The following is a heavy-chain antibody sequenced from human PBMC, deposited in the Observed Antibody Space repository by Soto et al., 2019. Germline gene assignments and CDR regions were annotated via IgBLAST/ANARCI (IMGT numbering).Heavy chain of an antibody. CDR1: GFAFSSHP. CDR3: ARRAFGSSRSFDI. J-gene: IGHJ3*02. Sequence: SLRLSCAASGFAFSSHPMSWVRQAPERGLEWVSGISDSGGLTYNADSVKGRFTISRDNSKNTLYLQMNSLRAEDTALYYCARRAFGSSRSFDIWGQGTMVTVSS. V-gene: IGHV3-23*01. CDR2: ISDSGGLT. D-gene: IGHD6-6*01.